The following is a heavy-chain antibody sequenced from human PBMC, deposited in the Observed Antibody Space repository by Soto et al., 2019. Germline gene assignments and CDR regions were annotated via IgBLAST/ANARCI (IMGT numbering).Heavy chain of an antibody. J-gene: IGHJ2*01. V-gene: IGHV3-23*01. CDR3: VRKIVGTTTSGAYWYFDV. CDR2: GSGGGDAT. D-gene: IGHD1-26*01. Sequence: EVQLLESGGVLVQPGGSLSLSCAASGFTFSSFAMNWVRQAAGKGLEWVSGGSGGGDATFYADSVKGRFTISRVQSKNTLYLQMISLRAEFTAVYYCVRKIVGTTTSGAYWYFDVWGRGTLVTVSS. CDR1: GFTFSSFA.